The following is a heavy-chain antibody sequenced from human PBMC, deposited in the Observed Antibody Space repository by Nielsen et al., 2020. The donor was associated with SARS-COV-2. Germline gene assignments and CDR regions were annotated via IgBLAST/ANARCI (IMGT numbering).Heavy chain of an antibody. Sequence: GGSLRLSCAASGFTFSSYGMHWVRQAPGKGLEWVAVISYDGSNNYYADSVKGRFTVSRDNSKNTVYLQMNSLRTEDTAVYYCAKEAPYYYYMDVWGKGTTVTVSS. CDR2: ISYDGSNN. V-gene: IGHV3-30*18. CDR3: AKEAPYYYYMDV. J-gene: IGHJ6*03. CDR1: GFTFSSYG.